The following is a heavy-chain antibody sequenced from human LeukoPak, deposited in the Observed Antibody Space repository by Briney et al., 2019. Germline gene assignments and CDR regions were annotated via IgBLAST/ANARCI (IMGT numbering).Heavy chain of an antibody. CDR3: PRDSPQALAILHAFDI. CDR2: ISSSSSTI. Sequence: PGGSLRLSCAASGFTFSSYTMNWVRQAPGKGLEWVSKISSSSSTIYYADSVKGRFTISRDNAKNSLYLQMNSLRAEDTAVYYCPRDSPQALAILHAFDIWGHGTMVTVSS. V-gene: IGHV3-48*01. D-gene: IGHD5-12*01. CDR1: GFTFSSYT. J-gene: IGHJ3*02.